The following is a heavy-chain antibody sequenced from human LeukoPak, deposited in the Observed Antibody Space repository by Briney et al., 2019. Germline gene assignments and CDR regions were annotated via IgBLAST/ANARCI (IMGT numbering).Heavy chain of an antibody. Sequence: PSETLSLTCTVSGGSISSSSYCWGRIRQPPGKGLEWIGSIYYSGSTYYNPSLKSRVTISVDTSKNQFSLKLSSVTAADTAVYYCARQSPIDYWGQGTLVTVSS. J-gene: IGHJ4*02. V-gene: IGHV4-39*01. CDR1: GGSISSSSYC. CDR2: IYYSGST. CDR3: ARQSPIDY.